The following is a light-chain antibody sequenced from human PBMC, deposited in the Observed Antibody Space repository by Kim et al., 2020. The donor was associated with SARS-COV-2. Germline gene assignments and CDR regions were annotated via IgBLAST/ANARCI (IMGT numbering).Light chain of an antibody. CDR1: VSVSSH. CDR3: QQYNYRQT. Sequence: TPSGTSSVSVSSHVPRHHQTPRQASWLLIHGVSPRATVIPARFSGSGSGTEFPLTISSLQSEDFAAYSCQQYNYRQTFGQGTKLEI. CDR2: GVS. V-gene: IGKV3D-15*01. J-gene: IGKJ2*01.